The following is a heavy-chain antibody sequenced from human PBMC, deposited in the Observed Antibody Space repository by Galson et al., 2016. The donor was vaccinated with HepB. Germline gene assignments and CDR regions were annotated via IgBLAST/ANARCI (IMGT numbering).Heavy chain of an antibody. V-gene: IGHV3-48*03. CDR3: ARVLFGSGSYWCLDV. CDR1: GFTFSRYE. J-gene: IGHJ6*02. D-gene: IGHD3-10*01. CDR2: ISSSGTTI. Sequence: SLRLSCAASGFTFSRYEMNWVRQAPGTGLEWVSYISSSGTTIYYADCVKGRFTISRVNAKSSLYLQMNSLRDEDTAGYFCARVLFGSGSYWCLDVWGQGTTVTVS.